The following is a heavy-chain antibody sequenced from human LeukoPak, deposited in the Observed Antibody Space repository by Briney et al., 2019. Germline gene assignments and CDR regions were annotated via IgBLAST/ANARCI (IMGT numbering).Heavy chain of an antibody. CDR1: GYTLTELS. V-gene: IGHV1-24*01. CDR2: FDPEDGET. D-gene: IGHD3-22*01. Sequence: GASVKVSCKVSGYTLTELSMHWVRQAPGKGLEWMGGFDPEDGETIYAQKFQGRVTMTRNTSISTAYMELSSLRSEDTAVYYCARITMIDGGYWGQGTLVTVSS. J-gene: IGHJ4*02. CDR3: ARITMIDGGY.